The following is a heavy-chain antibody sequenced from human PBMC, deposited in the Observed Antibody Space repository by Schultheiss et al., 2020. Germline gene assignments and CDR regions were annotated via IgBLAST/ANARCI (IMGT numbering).Heavy chain of an antibody. CDR1: GFTFSSYA. J-gene: IGHJ6*04. CDR3: AKGNLEWLGYYYGMDV. D-gene: IGHD3-3*01. Sequence: GGSLRLSCAASGFTFSSYAMSWVRQAPGKGLEWVSAISGSGGSTYYADSVKGRFTISRDNSKNTLYLQMNSLRAEDTAVYYCAKGNLEWLGYYYGMDVWGKGTTGTVS. V-gene: IGHV3-23*01. CDR2: ISGSGGST.